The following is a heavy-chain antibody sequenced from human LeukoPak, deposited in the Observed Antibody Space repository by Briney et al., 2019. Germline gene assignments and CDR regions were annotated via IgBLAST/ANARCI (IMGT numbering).Heavy chain of an antibody. V-gene: IGHV1-3*03. Sequence: APVKVSCKASGYTFTSYAMHWVRQAPGQRLEWMGWINAGNGNTKYSQEFQGRVTITRDTSASTAYMELSSLRSEDMAVYYCARDLLYGDYGGAWALDYWGQGTLVTVSS. D-gene: IGHD4-17*01. J-gene: IGHJ4*02. CDR1: GYTFTSYA. CDR3: ARDLLYGDYGGAWALDY. CDR2: INAGNGNT.